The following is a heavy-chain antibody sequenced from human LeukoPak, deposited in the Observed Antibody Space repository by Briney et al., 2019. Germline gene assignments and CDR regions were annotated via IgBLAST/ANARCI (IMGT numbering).Heavy chain of an antibody. D-gene: IGHD3-22*01. CDR2: IWDDGSNK. V-gene: IGHV3-33*06. J-gene: IGHJ4*02. Sequence: PGGSLRLSCAASGFTFSSYGMHWVRQAPGKGLEWVAVIWDDGSNKYYADSVKGRFTISRDNPKNTLYLQMNSLRAEDTAVYFCAKRGVVIRVILVGFHKEAYYFDSWGQGALVTVSS. CDR3: AKRGVVIRVILVGFHKEAYYFDS. CDR1: GFTFSSYG.